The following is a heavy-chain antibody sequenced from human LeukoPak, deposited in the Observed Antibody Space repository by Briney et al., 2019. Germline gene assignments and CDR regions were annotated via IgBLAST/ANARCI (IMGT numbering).Heavy chain of an antibody. V-gene: IGHV1-69*13. D-gene: IGHD3-22*01. J-gene: IGHJ4*02. CDR3: ASRLTYYYDSSGYWSLDY. CDR2: IIPIFGTA. Sequence: SVKVSCKASGGTFSSYAVSWVRQAPGQGLEWMGGIIPIFGTANYAQKFQGRVTITADESTSTAYMELSSLRSEDTAVYYCASRLTYYYDSSGYWSLDYWGQGTLVTVSS. CDR1: GGTFSSYA.